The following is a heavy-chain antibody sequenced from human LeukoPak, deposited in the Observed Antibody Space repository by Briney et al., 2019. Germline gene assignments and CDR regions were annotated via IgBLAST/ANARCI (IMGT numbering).Heavy chain of an antibody. CDR2: MKPNSGNT. CDR1: GYTFTSYD. V-gene: IGHV1-8*01. D-gene: IGHD3-3*01. CDR3: ARQHDYYDFWSGPRLGWFDP. J-gene: IGHJ5*02. Sequence: ASVKVSCKASGYTFTSYDINWVRQATGQGLEWMGWMKPNSGNTGYAQKFQGRVTMTRNTSISTAYMEVSSLTSEDTAVYYCARQHDYYDFWSGPRLGWFDPWGQGTLVTVSS.